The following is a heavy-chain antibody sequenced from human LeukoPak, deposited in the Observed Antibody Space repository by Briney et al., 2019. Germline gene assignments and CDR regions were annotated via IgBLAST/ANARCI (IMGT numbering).Heavy chain of an antibody. J-gene: IGHJ5*01. V-gene: IGHV3-23*01. CDR1: GFAFSFSA. D-gene: IGHD6-19*01. Sequence: GGSLRLSCEASGFAFSFSAMTWVRQAPGTGLEWVSNINANAINTYYADSVKGRFTISRDNSKSTLYLQLNSLTAEDTAVYYCARPISGGLAVTADWFDSWGQGTLVIVS. CDR3: ARPISGGLAVTADWFDS. CDR2: INANAINT.